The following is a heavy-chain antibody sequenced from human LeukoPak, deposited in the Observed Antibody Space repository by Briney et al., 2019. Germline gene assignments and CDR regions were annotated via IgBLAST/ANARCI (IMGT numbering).Heavy chain of an antibody. Sequence: PSETLSLTCTVSGGSISSSSYYWGWIRQHPGKGLEWIGYIYYSGSTYYNPSLKSRVTISVDTSKNQFSLKLSSVTAADTAVYYCARSLRSIAARSYFDYWGQGTLVTVSS. D-gene: IGHD6-6*01. CDR1: GGSISSSSYY. V-gene: IGHV4-31*03. CDR3: ARSLRSIAARSYFDY. CDR2: IYYSGST. J-gene: IGHJ4*02.